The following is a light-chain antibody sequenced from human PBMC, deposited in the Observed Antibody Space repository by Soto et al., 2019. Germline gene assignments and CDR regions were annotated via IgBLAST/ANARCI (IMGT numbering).Light chain of an antibody. CDR3: QHYSILQYT. CDR2: AAI. V-gene: IGKV3-20*01. J-gene: IGKJ2*01. CDR1: QSLSSDS. Sequence: EIVLTQSPGTLSLSPGETATLSCRASQSLSSDSLAWYQQKPGQAPRLLIHAAIYRASGTPDRFRGSGSGTDFTLTTSRLEPEDFAVYFCQHYSILQYTFGQGTKLEIK.